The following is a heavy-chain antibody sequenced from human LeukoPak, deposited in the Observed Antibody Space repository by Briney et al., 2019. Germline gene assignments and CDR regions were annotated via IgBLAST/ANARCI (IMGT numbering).Heavy chain of an antibody. D-gene: IGHD5-24*01. CDR3: TRVGYIDEGIDY. V-gene: IGHV3-7*04. CDR2: IKQDGSKK. J-gene: IGHJ4*02. CDR1: GFPFSSYW. Sequence: GGSLRLSCVASGFPFSSYWMTWVRQAPGKGLEWVANIKQDGSKKSYVDSVKGRFTISRDNTKNSLYLQMNSLRAEDTAIYYCTRVGYIDEGIDYWGQGTLVTVSS.